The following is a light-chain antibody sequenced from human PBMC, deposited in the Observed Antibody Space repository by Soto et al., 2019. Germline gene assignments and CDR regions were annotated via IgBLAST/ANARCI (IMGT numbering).Light chain of an antibody. Sequence: DIRMTQSPSTLSASGGGRVTSSCRASQNVGIWLAWYQQKPGKAPQVLISDASKLKSGVPSRFSGSGSGTEFTLTISSLQPEDFATYHCQQYNSFPWTFGQGTKVDIK. CDR2: DAS. V-gene: IGKV1-5*01. CDR3: QQYNSFPWT. CDR1: QNVGIW. J-gene: IGKJ1*01.